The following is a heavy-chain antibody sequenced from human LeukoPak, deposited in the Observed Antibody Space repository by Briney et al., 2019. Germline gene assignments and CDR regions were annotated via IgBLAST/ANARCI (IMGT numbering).Heavy chain of an antibody. CDR2: MFYSGTT. V-gene: IGHV4-39*02. Sequence: SETLSLTCTVSGGSISSSGKYGAWIRQPPGKGLEWMGSMFYSGTTYYNPSLKSRVTISVDTSKNQFSLKLSSVTAADTAVYYCARDRLVRGYNWFDPWGQGTLVTVSS. J-gene: IGHJ5*02. CDR3: ARDRLVRGYNWFDP. CDR1: GGSISSSGKY. D-gene: IGHD3-10*01.